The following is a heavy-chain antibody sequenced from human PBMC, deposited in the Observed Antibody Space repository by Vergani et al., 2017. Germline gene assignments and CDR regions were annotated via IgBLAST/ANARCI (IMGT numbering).Heavy chain of an antibody. CDR2: IPYDGTQK. J-gene: IGHJ1*01. CDR3: ATKSCCTPGCQIGYFRE. D-gene: IGHD1-1*01. Sequence: QVHLVESGGGVVQPGRSLRLSCVVSGFTSSYYGMHWVRQAPGKGIEWVAVIPYDGTQKYYADSVKGRFTISRDNSKSTLYLQMNSLRTEDTAVYYCATKSCCTPGCQIGYFREWGQGTLVTVSS. CDR1: GFTSSYYG. V-gene: IGHV3-30*03.